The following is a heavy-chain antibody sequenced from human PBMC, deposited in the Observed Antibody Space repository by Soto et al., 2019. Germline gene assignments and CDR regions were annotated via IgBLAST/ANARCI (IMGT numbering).Heavy chain of an antibody. CDR2: IWYDGSNK. D-gene: IGHD3-10*01. Sequence: GGSLRLSCAASGFTFSSYGMHWVRQAPGKGLEWVAVIWYDGSNKYHADSVKGRFTISRDNSKNTLYLQMNSLRAEDTAVYYCARGGRNYYGSGSYCAYWGQGTLVTVSS. CDR1: GFTFSSYG. J-gene: IGHJ4*02. V-gene: IGHV3-33*01. CDR3: ARGGRNYYGSGSYCAY.